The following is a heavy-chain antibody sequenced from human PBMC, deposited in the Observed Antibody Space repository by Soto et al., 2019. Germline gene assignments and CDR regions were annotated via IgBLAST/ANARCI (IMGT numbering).Heavy chain of an antibody. CDR3: AKRDVPHSTSNAYFYDH. J-gene: IGHJ4*02. CDR1: GFPFAPST. V-gene: IGHV3-23*01. D-gene: IGHD2-21*02. CDR2: ISVSVGST. Sequence: EVQLLQSGGGLGQPGGSLTLSCGVSGFPFAPSTMSWVRQAPGKGLEWVSTISVSVGSTYSADSVQGRFTVSSDISDNTLFFRMTSLTADDTAVYFCAKRDVPHSTSNAYFYDHWGRGVLVTVSS.